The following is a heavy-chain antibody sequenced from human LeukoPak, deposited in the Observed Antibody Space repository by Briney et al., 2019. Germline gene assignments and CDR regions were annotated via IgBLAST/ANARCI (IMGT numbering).Heavy chain of an antibody. J-gene: IGHJ5*02. CDR1: GFTFSSYE. Sequence: PGGSLRLSCAASGFTFSSYEMNWVRQAPGKGLEWVSYISSSGSTIYYADSVKGRFTISRDNAKNSLYLQMNSLRAEDTALYYCAKDTDRGRISLWNWFDPWGQGTLVTVSS. V-gene: IGHV3-48*03. CDR3: AKDTDRGRISLWNWFDP. D-gene: IGHD3-16*01. CDR2: ISSSGSTI.